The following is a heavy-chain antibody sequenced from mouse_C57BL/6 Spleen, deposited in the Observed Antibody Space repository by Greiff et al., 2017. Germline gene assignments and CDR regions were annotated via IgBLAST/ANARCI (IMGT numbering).Heavy chain of an antibody. CDR1: GYSFTDYN. J-gene: IGHJ4*01. CDR3: ARERGSSLYYAMDY. CDR2: INPNYGTT. Sequence: VQLQQSGPELVKPGASVKISCKASGYSFTDYNMNWVKQSNGKSLEWIGVINPNYGTTSYNQKFKGKATLTIDQSSSTAYMQLNSLTSADSAVYYCARERGSSLYYAMDYWCQVTSVTVSS. D-gene: IGHD1-1*01. V-gene: IGHV1-39*01.